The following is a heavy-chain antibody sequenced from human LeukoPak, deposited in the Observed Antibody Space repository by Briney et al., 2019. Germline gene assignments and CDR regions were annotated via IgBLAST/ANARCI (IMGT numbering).Heavy chain of an antibody. D-gene: IGHD3-10*01. CDR2: ISSNGGST. J-gene: IGHJ6*04. V-gene: IGHV3-64D*06. CDR3: VKKDGRWFGELLRPGYYYYGMDV. CDR1: GFTFSSYA. Sequence: GGSLRLSCSASGFTFSSYAMHWVRQAPGKGLEYVSAISSNGGSTYYADSVKGRFTISRDNSKNTLYLQMSSLRAEDTAVYCCVKKDGRWFGELLRPGYYYYGMDVWGKGTTVTVSS.